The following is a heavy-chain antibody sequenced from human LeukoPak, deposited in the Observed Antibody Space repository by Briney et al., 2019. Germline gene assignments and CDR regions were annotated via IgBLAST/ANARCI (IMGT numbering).Heavy chain of an antibody. D-gene: IGHD6-6*01. J-gene: IGHJ4*02. Sequence: ASVKVSCKTSGYTFTDYYIHWMRQAPGQRLEGMGWINSNSGGTSYAQKFQGRVTLTRDTPTRTAFMELNRLTSDDTAVYYCARTSIAARRADFDYWGQGTVVTVSS. CDR3: ARTSIAARRADFDY. CDR2: INSNSGGT. V-gene: IGHV1-2*02. CDR1: GYTFTDYY.